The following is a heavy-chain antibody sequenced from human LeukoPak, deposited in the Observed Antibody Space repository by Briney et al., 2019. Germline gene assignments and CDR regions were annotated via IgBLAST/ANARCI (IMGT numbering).Heavy chain of an antibody. J-gene: IGHJ3*02. D-gene: IGHD1-26*01. CDR3: ARPHSHSYYEGAFDI. Sequence: SETLSLTCTVSGGSISSYYSSWIRQPPGKGLEWIGYIYTSGSTNYNPSLKSRVTMSLDTSRNQFSLKLNSVTAADTAVYYCARPHSHSYYEGAFDIWGQGTMVTVSS. V-gene: IGHV4-4*09. CDR1: GGSISSYY. CDR2: IYTSGST.